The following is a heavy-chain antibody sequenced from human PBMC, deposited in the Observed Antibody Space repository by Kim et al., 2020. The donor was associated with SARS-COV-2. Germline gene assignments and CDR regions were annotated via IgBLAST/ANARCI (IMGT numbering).Heavy chain of an antibody. CDR2: INPSGGST. J-gene: IGHJ4*02. CDR3: ARGSPVYYDILTGYYRDY. V-gene: IGHV1-46*01. CDR1: GYTFTSYY. D-gene: IGHD3-9*01. Sequence: ASVKVSCKASGYTFTSYYMHWVRQAPGQGLEWMGIINPSGGSTSYAQKFQGRVTMTRDTSTSTVYMELSSLRSEDTAVYYCARGSPVYYDILTGYYRDYWGQGTLFTVSS.